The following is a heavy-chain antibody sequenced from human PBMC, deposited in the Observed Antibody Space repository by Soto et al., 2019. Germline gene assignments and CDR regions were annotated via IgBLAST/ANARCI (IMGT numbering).Heavy chain of an antibody. Sequence: SEPLSLTWAVYDGSFVCYGWSWIGKPQGKGLEWIGEINHSGSTNYNPSLKSRVTISVDTSKNQFSLKLSSVTAADTAVYYCARGAAAAGYYYYYYMDVWGKGTTVTVSS. D-gene: IGHD6-13*01. CDR1: DGSFVCYG. CDR3: ARGAAAAGYYYYYYMDV. CDR2: INHSGST. J-gene: IGHJ6*03. V-gene: IGHV4-34*01.